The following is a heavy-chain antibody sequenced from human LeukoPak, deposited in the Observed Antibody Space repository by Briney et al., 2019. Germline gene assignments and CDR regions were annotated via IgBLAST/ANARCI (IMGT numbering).Heavy chain of an antibody. V-gene: IGHV3-7*01. Sequence: PGGSLRLSCTASGFTFTTYWMSWVRQAPGKGLEWVANINQDGSDKYYVDSVKGRFTISRDNAKNSLFLQMNSLRAEDTAVYYCARVRCSSNSCFPDYWGQGTLSPSPQ. CDR1: GFTFTTYW. D-gene: IGHD2-2*01. CDR2: INQDGSDK. CDR3: ARVRCSSNSCFPDY. J-gene: IGHJ4*02.